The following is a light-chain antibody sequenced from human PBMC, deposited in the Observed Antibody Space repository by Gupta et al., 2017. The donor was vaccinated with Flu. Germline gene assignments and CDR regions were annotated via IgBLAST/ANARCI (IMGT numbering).Light chain of an antibody. J-gene: IGKJ4*01. CDR2: KAS. CDR3: QQYNSYPLT. V-gene: IGKV1-5*03. Sequence: DIQMNQSPSTLTASVGDRVTITCRASQSISSWLAWYQQKPGKAPKLLIYKASSLESGVPSRFSGSGSGTEFTLTISSLQPDDFATYYCQQYNSYPLTFGGGTKVEIK. CDR1: QSISSW.